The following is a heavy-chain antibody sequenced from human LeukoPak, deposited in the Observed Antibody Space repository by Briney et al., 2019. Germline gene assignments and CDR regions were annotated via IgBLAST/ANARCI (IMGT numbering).Heavy chain of an antibody. Sequence: GGSLRLSCAASGFTFSSYSMNWVRQAPGKGLEWVSSISSSSSYIYYADSVKGRFTISRDNAKNSLYLQMNSLRAEDTAVYYCARAVYSGYDLYYYYGMDVWGQGTLVTVSS. D-gene: IGHD5-12*01. CDR2: ISSSSSYI. CDR1: GFTFSSYS. CDR3: ARAVYSGYDLYYYYGMDV. J-gene: IGHJ6*02. V-gene: IGHV3-21*01.